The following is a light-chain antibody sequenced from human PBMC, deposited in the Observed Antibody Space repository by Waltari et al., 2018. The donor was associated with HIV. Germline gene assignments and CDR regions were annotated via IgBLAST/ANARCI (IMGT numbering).Light chain of an antibody. CDR3: YSTDSSGNQRV. CDR2: EDT. Sequence: SYNLTQPHSWSGSPGQTATITCAGEAWPKKYVYLYQQKSGQAPVLVIYEDTKQLSGIPQRFSGSSSGTMATLTINGARVEDEADYYCYSTDSSGNQRVFGGGTKVTVL. V-gene: IGLV3-10*01. J-gene: IGLJ2*01. CDR1: AWPKKY.